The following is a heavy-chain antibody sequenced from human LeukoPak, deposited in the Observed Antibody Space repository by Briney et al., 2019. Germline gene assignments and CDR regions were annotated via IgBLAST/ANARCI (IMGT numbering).Heavy chain of an antibody. D-gene: IGHD6-19*01. Sequence: SETLSLTCNVSGGSISGYYWSWIRQPPGKGLEWLGFIKYSGSTNYNPSLKSRVTMSVDTSMNQFSLKLSSVTAADTAVYYCAKIQWPQVDAFDIWGQGTMVTVSS. CDR1: GGSISGYY. CDR3: AKIQWPQVDAFDI. CDR2: IKYSGST. V-gene: IGHV4-59*01. J-gene: IGHJ3*02.